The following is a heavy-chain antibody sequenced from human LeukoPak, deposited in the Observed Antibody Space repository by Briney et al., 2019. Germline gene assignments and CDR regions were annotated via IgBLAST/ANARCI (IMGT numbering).Heavy chain of an antibody. CDR1: GYTFTGYY. CDR2: INPNSGGT. CDR3: ARDLSGSYNWFDP. D-gene: IGHD1-26*01. J-gene: IGHJ5*02. V-gene: IGHV1-2*06. Sequence: ASVKVSCKASGYTFTGYYMHWVRQAPGQGLEWMGRINPNSGGTNYAQKFQGRVTMTRDTSISTAYMELSRLRSEDTAVYYCARDLSGSYNWFDPWGQGTLVTVSS.